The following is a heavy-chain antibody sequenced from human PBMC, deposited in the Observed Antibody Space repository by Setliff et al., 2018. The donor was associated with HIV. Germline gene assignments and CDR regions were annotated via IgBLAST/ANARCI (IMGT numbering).Heavy chain of an antibody. CDR1: DNSITNYY. J-gene: IGHJ4*02. V-gene: IGHV4-59*08. CDR3: ARHVYSSGWGYVYHLDS. Sequence: PSETLSLTCTVSDNSITNYYWNWIRQPPGKGLEWIGCMHYSGRTSYNPSLKSRVTISVDTSKNQFSLKLKSVTAADTAVYFCARHVYSSGWGYVYHLDSWGQGTLVTVSS. CDR2: MHYSGRT. D-gene: IGHD6-19*01.